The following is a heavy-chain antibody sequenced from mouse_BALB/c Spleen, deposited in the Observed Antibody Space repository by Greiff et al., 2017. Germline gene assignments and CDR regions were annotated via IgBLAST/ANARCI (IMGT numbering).Heavy chain of an antibody. CDR1: GYSITSDYA. Sequence: EVKLLESGPGLVKPSQSLSLTCTVTGYSITSDYAWNWIRQFPGNKLEWMGYISYSGSTSYNPSLKSRISITRDTSKNQFFLQLNSVTTEDTATYYCARMVRRGVDYWGQGTTLTVSS. V-gene: IGHV3-2*02. CDR3: ARMVRRGVDY. J-gene: IGHJ2*01. CDR2: ISYSGST. D-gene: IGHD2-14*01.